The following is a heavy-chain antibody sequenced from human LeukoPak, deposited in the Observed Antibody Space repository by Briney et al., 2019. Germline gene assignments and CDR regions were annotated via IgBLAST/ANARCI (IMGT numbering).Heavy chain of an antibody. CDR1: GGSISSYY. Sequence: SETLSLTCTVSGGSISSYYWSWIRQPPGKGLEWIGYIYYSGGTNYNPSLKSRVTISVDTSKNQFSLKLSSVTAADTAVYYCARGRYGEYDLPRGDFDYWGQGTLVTVSS. D-gene: IGHD4-17*01. CDR3: ARGRYGEYDLPRGDFDY. J-gene: IGHJ4*02. V-gene: IGHV4-59*01. CDR2: IYYSGGT.